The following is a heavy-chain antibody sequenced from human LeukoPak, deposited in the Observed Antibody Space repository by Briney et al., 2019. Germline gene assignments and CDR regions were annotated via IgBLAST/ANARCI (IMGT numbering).Heavy chain of an antibody. CDR3: ASSLLATMGPLFY. Sequence: GGSLRLSCAASGFTFSSYAMHWVRQAPGKGLEYVSAISSNGGSTYYANSVRGRFTISRDNSQNTLYLQMDSLRADDTAVYYCASSLLATMGPLFYWGLGALVTVSS. V-gene: IGHV3-64*01. J-gene: IGHJ4*02. CDR2: ISSNGGST. CDR1: GFTFSSYA. D-gene: IGHD5-24*01.